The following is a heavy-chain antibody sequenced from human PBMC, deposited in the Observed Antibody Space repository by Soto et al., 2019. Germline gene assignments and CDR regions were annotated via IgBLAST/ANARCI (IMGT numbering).Heavy chain of an antibody. Sequence: PSETLSLTCTGSGGSISSYYWSWIRQPPGKGLEWIGYIYYSGSTNYNPSLKSRVTISVDTSKNQFSLKLSSVTAADTAVYYCARCSAVIATTPMDSCGQGTLVPVSA. V-gene: IGHV4-59*01. J-gene: IGHJ4*02. CDR3: ARCSAVIATTPMDS. CDR2: IYYSGST. D-gene: IGHD3-22*01. CDR1: GGSISSYY.